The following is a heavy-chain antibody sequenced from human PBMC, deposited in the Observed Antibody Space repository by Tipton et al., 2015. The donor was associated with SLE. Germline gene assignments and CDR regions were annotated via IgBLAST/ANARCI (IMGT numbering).Heavy chain of an antibody. J-gene: IGHJ4*02. CDR2: IYYSRST. Sequence: TLSLTCTVSGGSISSHYWSWIRQPPGKGLEWIGYIYYSRSTNYNPSLKSRVTISVDTSENQFSLKLSSVTAADTAVYYCARSAGYGSSWAHFDYWGQGTLVTVSS. CDR1: GGSISSHY. D-gene: IGHD6-13*01. V-gene: IGHV4-59*11. CDR3: ARSAGYGSSWAHFDY.